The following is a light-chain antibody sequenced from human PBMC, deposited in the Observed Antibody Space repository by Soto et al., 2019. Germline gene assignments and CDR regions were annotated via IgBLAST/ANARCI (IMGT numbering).Light chain of an antibody. V-gene: IGKV1-5*01. CDR2: DTS. CDR3: QQYKSYSWT. CDR1: QSIDRW. J-gene: IGKJ1*01. Sequence: GDGVTITCRATQSIDRWVAWYQQKPGKAPKLRTDDTSSLERGGPSRLSGRGSGTQFTLTISSLHPDDIATYYCQQYKSYSWTFGQGTKVDIK.